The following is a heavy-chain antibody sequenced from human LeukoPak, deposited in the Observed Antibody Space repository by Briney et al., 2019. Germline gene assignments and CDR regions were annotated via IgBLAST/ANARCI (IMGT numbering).Heavy chain of an antibody. J-gene: IGHJ4*02. V-gene: IGHV3-15*01. CDR1: GFTVSSNY. CDR2: IKSKTDGGTT. CDR3: TTEAYYYGSGVNDY. Sequence: GGSLRLSCAASGFTVSSNYMSWVRQAPGKGLEWVGRIKSKTDGGTTDYAAPVKGRFTISRGDSKNTLYLQMNSLKTEDTAVYYCTTEAYYYGSGVNDYWGQGTLVTVSS. D-gene: IGHD3-10*01.